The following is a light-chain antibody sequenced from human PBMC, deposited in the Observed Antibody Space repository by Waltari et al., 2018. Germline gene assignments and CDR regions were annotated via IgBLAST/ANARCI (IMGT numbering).Light chain of an antibody. Sequence: DSVMTQSPLSLPVTPGEAASISCRSSQSLLHSNGHNYLDWYLQKPGQSPQLLIYLGSNRASGVPDRFSGSGSGTDFTLKISRVEAEDVGVYYCMQALQTPFTFGPGTKVDIK. J-gene: IGKJ3*01. V-gene: IGKV2-28*01. CDR2: LGS. CDR3: MQALQTPFT. CDR1: QSLLHSNGHNY.